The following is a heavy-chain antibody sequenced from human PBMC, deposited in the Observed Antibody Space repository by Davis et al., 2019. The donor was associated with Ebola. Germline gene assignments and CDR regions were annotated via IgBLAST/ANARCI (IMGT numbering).Heavy chain of an antibody. D-gene: IGHD5-18*01. Sequence: SLKISCAASGFTFDDYAMHWVRQAPGKGLEWVSGISWNSGSIGYADSVKGRFTISRDNAKNTLYLQMNSLRAEDTAVYYCARRSGYSYGYEGMDVWGKGTTVTVSS. J-gene: IGHJ6*04. CDR1: GFTFDDYA. CDR3: ARRSGYSYGYEGMDV. V-gene: IGHV3-9*01. CDR2: ISWNSGSI.